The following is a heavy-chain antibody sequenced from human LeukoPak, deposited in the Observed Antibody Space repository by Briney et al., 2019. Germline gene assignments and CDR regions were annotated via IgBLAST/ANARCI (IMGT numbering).Heavy chain of an antibody. CDR3: ARGGSLVGTTPHDTFDI. J-gene: IGHJ3*02. D-gene: IGHD1-26*01. CDR2: IYYSGST. Sequence: SETLSLTCTVSGGSISTSSYYWGWIRQPPGKGLEWIGSIYYSGSTYYNPSLKSRVTISVDTSENQFSLKLSSVTAADTAVYYCARGGSLVGTTPHDTFDIWGQGTMVTVSS. V-gene: IGHV4-39*01. CDR1: GGSISTSSYY.